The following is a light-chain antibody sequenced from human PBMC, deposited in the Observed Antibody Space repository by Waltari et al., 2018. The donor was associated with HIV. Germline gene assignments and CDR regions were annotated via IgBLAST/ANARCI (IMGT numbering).Light chain of an antibody. CDR2: EDS. J-gene: IGLJ3*02. CDR1: ASPIKY. Sequence: SYDLTPPPSVSVSPGQTARITCSGDASPIKYAYLYQQRSGQAPVLVIYEDSKRPSGIHERFSGSSSGTMVTLTISGAQVEDEADYYCYSTDITSHQRVFGGGTKLTVL. V-gene: IGLV3-10*01. CDR3: YSTDITSHQRV.